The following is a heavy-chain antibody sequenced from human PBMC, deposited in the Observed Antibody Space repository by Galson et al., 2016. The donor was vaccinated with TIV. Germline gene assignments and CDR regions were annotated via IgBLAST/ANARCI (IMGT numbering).Heavy chain of an antibody. CDR2: ISTYNGYT. J-gene: IGHJ5*02. CDR3: ARDPTYYDTNGWDR. CDR1: GYSFTNYG. Sequence: AVKVSCKASGYSFTNYGLAWVPQAPGQGLEWMGWISTYNGYTDYAQKLHGRVTMTTDTSTSKAYMELRSLRSDDTAMYYCARDPTYYDTNGWDRWGQGTLVIVSS. D-gene: IGHD3-22*01. V-gene: IGHV1-18*01.